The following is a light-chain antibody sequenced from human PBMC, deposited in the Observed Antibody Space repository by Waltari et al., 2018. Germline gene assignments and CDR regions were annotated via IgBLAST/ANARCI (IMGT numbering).Light chain of an antibody. CDR3: TSYAGSHNWV. J-gene: IGLJ2*01. CDR1: SSDVGGYNY. Sequence: QSALTQPPSASGSPGQSVTISCSGTSSDVGGYNYVSWYQHPPGKAPKLMISEVNKRPSGVPDRFSGSKSGNTASLTVSGLQADDEADYYCTSYAGSHNWVFGGGTKLTVL. V-gene: IGLV2-8*01. CDR2: EVN.